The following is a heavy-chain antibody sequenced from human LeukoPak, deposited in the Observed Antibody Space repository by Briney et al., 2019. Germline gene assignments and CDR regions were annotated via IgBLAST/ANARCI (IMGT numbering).Heavy chain of an antibody. J-gene: IGHJ3*02. V-gene: IGHV4-59*01. CDR1: GGSISSYY. CDR3: ARGSIAVAGNDAFDI. CDR2: IYYSGST. Sequence: PSETLSLTRTVSGGSISSYYWSWIRQPPGKGLEWIGYIYYSGSTNYNPSLKSRVTISADTSKNQFSLKLSSVTAADTAVYYCARGSIAVAGNDAFDIWGQGTMVTVSS. D-gene: IGHD6-19*01.